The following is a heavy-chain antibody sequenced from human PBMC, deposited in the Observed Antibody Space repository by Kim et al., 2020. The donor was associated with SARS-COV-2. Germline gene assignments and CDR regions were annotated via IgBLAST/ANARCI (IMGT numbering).Heavy chain of an antibody. CDR1: GGSISSYY. CDR3: ARSLGLDFDIVVVPAATYYGMDV. CDR2: IYYSGST. J-gene: IGHJ6*02. Sequence: SETLSLTCTVSGGSISSYYWSWIRQPPGNGLEWIGYIYYSGSTNYNPSLKSRVTISVDTSKNQFSLKLSSVTAADTAVYYCARSLGLDFDIVVVPAATYYGMDVWGQGTTVTVSS. V-gene: IGHV4-59*08. D-gene: IGHD2-2*01.